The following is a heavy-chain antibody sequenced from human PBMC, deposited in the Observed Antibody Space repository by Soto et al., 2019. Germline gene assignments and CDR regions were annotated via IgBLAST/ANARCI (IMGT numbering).Heavy chain of an antibody. V-gene: IGHV1-69*01. CDR2: ISPIFGTA. CDR1: GGTISSYD. J-gene: IGHJ1*01. Sequence: HVQLVQSGAEVKKPGSSVKVSCKDTGGTISSYDINWVRQAPGQGRECMGGISPIFGTANYAQKFQGRVKITADESTSTAYMELSSLRSEDTAVYYFARGRDASGWYAAGYFPHWGQGTLVTVSS. D-gene: IGHD6-19*01. CDR3: ARGRDASGWYAAGYFPH.